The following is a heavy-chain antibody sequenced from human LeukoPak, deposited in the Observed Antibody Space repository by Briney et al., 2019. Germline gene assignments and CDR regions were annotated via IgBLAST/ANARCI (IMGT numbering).Heavy chain of an antibody. J-gene: IGHJ4*02. CDR2: INSDGFST. V-gene: IGHV3-74*03. CDR1: GFTFSSFW. Sequence: PGGSLRLSCSASGFTFSSFWMHWVRQAPGKSLVWVSHINSDGFSTKYADSVKGRFTISRDNAKNTVYPHMNSLRAEDTAVYYCAREGWMATKSPFDYWGQGTLVTVS. D-gene: IGHD5-24*01. CDR3: AREGWMATKSPFDY.